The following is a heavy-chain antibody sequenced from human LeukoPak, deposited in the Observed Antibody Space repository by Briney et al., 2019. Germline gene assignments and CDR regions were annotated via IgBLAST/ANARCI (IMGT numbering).Heavy chain of an antibody. D-gene: IGHD3-9*01. J-gene: IGHJ5*02. CDR3: ARDGEDILTGYHGGDNWFDP. V-gene: IGHV3-33*01. Sequence: GRSLRLSCAASGFTFSSYGMHWVRQAPGKGLEWVAVIWYDGSNKYYADSVKGRFTISRDNAKNSLYLQMNSLRAEDTAVYYCARDGEDILTGYHGGDNWFDPWGQGTLVTVSS. CDR2: IWYDGSNK. CDR1: GFTFSSYG.